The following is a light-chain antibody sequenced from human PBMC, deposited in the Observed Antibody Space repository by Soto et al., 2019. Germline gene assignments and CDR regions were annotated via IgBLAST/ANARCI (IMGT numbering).Light chain of an antibody. CDR2: RAS. V-gene: IGKV3-15*01. CDR3: QQYHTWPLT. Sequence: DILMTQSPASVSVSPGDRATLSCRASQGVSSHFAWYQQKPGQAPTLLIYRASTRASGILASFSGSGSGTEFTLTLRGLQSEDFAVYYWQQYHTWPLTLGRGTKVAVK. CDR1: QGVSSH. J-gene: IGKJ4*01.